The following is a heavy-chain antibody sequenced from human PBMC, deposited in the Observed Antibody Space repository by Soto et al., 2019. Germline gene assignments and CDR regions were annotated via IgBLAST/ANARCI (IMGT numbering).Heavy chain of an antibody. Sequence: QVQLEESGGGVVQPGRSLRLSCAASEFDFSNFAMHWVRQAPGKGLEWMAVISYDGDTQYYADSAKGRFTISRHNSKNTLYLQMNSLTTEDTSVYYCVRGNSIFARRSPFDPRGQGTLVSVSS. CDR3: VRGNSIFARRSPFDP. CDR2: ISYDGDTQ. V-gene: IGHV3-30-3*01. CDR1: EFDFSNFA. J-gene: IGHJ5*02. D-gene: IGHD3-3*01.